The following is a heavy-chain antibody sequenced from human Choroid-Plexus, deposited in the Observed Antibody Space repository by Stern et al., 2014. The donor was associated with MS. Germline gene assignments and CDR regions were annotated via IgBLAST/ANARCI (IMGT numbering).Heavy chain of an antibody. CDR3: GGGRQWLTYFFEY. D-gene: IGHD3-22*01. CDR1: GFTFSIFG. V-gene: IGHV3-30*03. J-gene: IGHJ4*02. CDR2: ISYDGNKK. Sequence: QVQLLQPGGGVVQPGRPLRLSCAASGFTFSIFGMHWVRQAPGKGLEWVAVISYDGNKKYYADSVKGRFTISRDNSKNTLYMQMNSLRAEDTGVYWCGGGRQWLTYFFEYWGQGSLVTVSS.